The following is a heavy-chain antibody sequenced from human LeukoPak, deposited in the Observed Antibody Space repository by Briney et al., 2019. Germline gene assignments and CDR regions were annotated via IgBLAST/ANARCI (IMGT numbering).Heavy chain of an antibody. CDR3: ARQGRYSGSEGDY. Sequence: GESLKISCKGSGYSFTNYWIGWVRQMPGKGLEWMGIIYPGDSDARYSPSFQGQVTISADKSISTAYLQWSSLKASDTAMYYCARQGRYSGSEGDYWGQGTLVTVSS. CDR1: GYSFTNYW. J-gene: IGHJ4*02. V-gene: IGHV5-51*01. CDR2: IYPGDSDA. D-gene: IGHD1-26*01.